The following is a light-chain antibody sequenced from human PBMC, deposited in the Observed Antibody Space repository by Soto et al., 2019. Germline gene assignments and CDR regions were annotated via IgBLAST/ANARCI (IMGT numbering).Light chain of an antibody. CDR1: SSDIGADDY. V-gene: IGLV2-14*03. J-gene: IGLJ2*01. CDR3: SSHSRTTLII. Sequence: QSVLTQPASVSGSPGQSIAISCTGTSSDIGADDYVSWYQQHPGKAPKLMIHGVSNRPSGVSHRFSGSKSGNTASLTISGLQPEDEANYYCSSHSRTTLIIFGGGTQLTVL. CDR2: GVS.